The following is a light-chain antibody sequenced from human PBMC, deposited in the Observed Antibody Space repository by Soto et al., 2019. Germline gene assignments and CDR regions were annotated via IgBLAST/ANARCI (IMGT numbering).Light chain of an antibody. J-gene: IGKJ5*01. CDR1: QSVSSSY. V-gene: IGKV3-20*01. Sequence: IVLTQSPGTLSLSPGERATLSCRASQSVSSSYLAWYQQNPGQAPRLLIYGASSRTTGIPDRFSGSGSGTDFTLTISRLEPEECAVYYCQQYGSSITFGQGTRLEIK. CDR2: GAS. CDR3: QQYGSSIT.